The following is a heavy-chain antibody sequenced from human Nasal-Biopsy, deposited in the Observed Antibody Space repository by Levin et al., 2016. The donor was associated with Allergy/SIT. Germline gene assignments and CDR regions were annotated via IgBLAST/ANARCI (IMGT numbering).Heavy chain of an antibody. J-gene: IGHJ4*02. D-gene: IGHD3-16*01. Sequence: GESLKISCAASGFTFSTYGIHWVRQAPGKGLEWVAVMSFDGTNEYYADSVKGRFSISRDSSTNTVFLQMNSLRAEDTALYHCVKDRVEYNYEYVFDLWGQGTQVTVSS. V-gene: IGHV3-30*18. CDR2: MSFDGTNE. CDR1: GFTFSTYG. CDR3: VKDRVEYNYEYVFDL.